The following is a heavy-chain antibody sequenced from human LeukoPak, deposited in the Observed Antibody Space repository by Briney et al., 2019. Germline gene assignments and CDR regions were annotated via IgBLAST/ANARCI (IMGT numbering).Heavy chain of an antibody. V-gene: IGHV3-9*01. D-gene: IGHD6-6*01. Sequence: GRSLRLSCAASGFTFDDYAMHWVRQARGKGLEWVTGISWNSGSIGYADSVKGRFTISRDNAKNSLYLQMNSLRAEDTALYYCAKAPYSSSSRPVSWYYFDYWGQGTLVTVSS. J-gene: IGHJ4*02. CDR1: GFTFDDYA. CDR3: AKAPYSSSSRPVSWYYFDY. CDR2: ISWNSGSI.